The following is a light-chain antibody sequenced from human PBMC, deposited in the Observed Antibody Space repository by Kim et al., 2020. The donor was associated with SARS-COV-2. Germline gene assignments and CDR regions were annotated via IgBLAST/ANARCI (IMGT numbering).Light chain of an antibody. CDR1: QDIKNY. CDR3: QQYDTLPVT. J-gene: IGKJ2*01. V-gene: IGKV1-33*01. Sequence: SASVGDRVTITCQASQDIKNYLNWYQQKPGRAPKLLIYDASNLETGVPSMFSGSAYGTDFTFTITSLQPEDIATYYCQQYDTLPVTFGQGTKLEI. CDR2: DAS.